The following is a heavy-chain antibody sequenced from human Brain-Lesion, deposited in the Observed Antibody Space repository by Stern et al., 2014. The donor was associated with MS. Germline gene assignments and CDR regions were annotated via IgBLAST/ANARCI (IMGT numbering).Heavy chain of an antibody. J-gene: IGHJ4*02. Sequence: QLQLQESGPGLVKPSETLSLTCTVSGGSISSSSYYWGWIRQPPGKGLEWIGSIYYRGSTYYNPSLKGRATISRDTSKNQFSLRLSSVPAADTAVYFCAKLWLGELPESPFDYWGQGTLVTVSS. D-gene: IGHD3-10*01. V-gene: IGHV4-39*01. CDR1: GGSISSSSYY. CDR2: IYYRGST. CDR3: AKLWLGELPESPFDY.